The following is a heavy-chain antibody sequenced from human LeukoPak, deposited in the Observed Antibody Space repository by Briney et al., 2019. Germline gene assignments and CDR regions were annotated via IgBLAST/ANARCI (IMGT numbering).Heavy chain of an antibody. Sequence: GGSLRLSCAASGFPFSSYTMNWVRQTPGKGLEWVSSISGNGGSTYYADSVQGRFTISRDNSKNTLYLQMNSLRAEDTAVYYCAKDPSSSWDYYFDYWGQGTLVTVSS. CDR2: ISGNGGST. CDR1: GFPFSSYT. V-gene: IGHV3-23*01. J-gene: IGHJ4*02. D-gene: IGHD6-13*01. CDR3: AKDPSSSWDYYFDY.